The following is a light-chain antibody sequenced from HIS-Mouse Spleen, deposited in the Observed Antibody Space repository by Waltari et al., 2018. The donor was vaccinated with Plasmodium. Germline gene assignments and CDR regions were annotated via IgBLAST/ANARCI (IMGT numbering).Light chain of an antibody. V-gene: IGKV1D-8*02. Sequence: AIWMNQSPSLLSASTGDRSTTSRRMNQGISSYLAWYQQKPGKAPELLIYAASILQSGVPSRFSGSGSGTDFTLTISCLQSEDFATYYCQQYYSFPRTFGQGTKVEIK. CDR2: AAS. J-gene: IGKJ1*01. CDR3: QQYYSFPRT. CDR1: QGISSY.